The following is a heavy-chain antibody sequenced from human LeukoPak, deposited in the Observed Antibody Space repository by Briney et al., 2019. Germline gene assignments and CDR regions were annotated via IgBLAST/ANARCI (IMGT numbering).Heavy chain of an antibody. J-gene: IGHJ6*02. Sequence: ASVTVSCKASGYTFTGYYIHWVRQAPGQGLEWMGFINPDSGGTNFAQKFQGRVTMTRDTSISTAYMELNSLSSDDTAVYFCARAGGRRFGESWNYYNGMDVWGQGTTVTASS. CDR3: ARAGGRRFGESWNYYNGMDV. CDR2: INPDSGGT. D-gene: IGHD3-10*01. CDR1: GYTFTGYY. V-gene: IGHV1-2*02.